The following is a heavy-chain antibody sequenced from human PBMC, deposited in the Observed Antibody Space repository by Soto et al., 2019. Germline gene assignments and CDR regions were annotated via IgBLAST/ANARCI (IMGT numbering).Heavy chain of an antibody. D-gene: IGHD3-10*01. V-gene: IGHV3-30-3*01. CDR2: IEQNGSTA. CDR1: GFTFRNLA. J-gene: IGHJ6*02. Sequence: QVQLVESGGGVVQPGGSRRLSWPASGFTFRNLAMPGVPQVQGMGLECLAFIEQNGSTACYRDSFKGHFTVSRDNTRKTLYLYRNSLVPEDTSVDYCARGDREVIIVVVGARPGEYGTDIWGQGTTVIVSS. CDR3: ARGDREVIIVVVGARPGEYGTDI.